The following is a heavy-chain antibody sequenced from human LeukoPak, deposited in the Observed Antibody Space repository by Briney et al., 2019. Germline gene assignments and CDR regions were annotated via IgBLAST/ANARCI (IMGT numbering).Heavy chain of an antibody. CDR1: GDSISSYY. CDR2: IYYDGST. Sequence: SETLSLTCAVSGDSISSYYWSWIRQPPGKGLEWIGYIYYDGSTNYNPSLKSRVTISVDTSKNQFSLKLSSVTAADTAVYYCARRHRSSWYRDYWSQGTLVTVSS. V-gene: IGHV4-59*08. J-gene: IGHJ4*02. CDR3: ARRHRSSWYRDY. D-gene: IGHD6-13*01.